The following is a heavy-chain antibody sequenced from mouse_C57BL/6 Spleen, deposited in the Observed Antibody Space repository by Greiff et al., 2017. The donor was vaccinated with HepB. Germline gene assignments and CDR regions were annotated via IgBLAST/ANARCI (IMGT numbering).Heavy chain of an antibody. CDR3: ARMGAYYYGSSYWYFDV. D-gene: IGHD1-1*01. CDR1: GYTFTSYG. CDR2: IYPRSGNT. Sequence: VQLQQSGAELARPGASVKLSCKASGYTFTSYGISWVKQRTGQGLEWIGEIYPRSGNTYYNEKFKGKATLTADKSSSTAYMELRSLTSEDSAVYFCARMGAYYYGSSYWYFDVWGTGTTVTVSS. V-gene: IGHV1-81*01. J-gene: IGHJ1*03.